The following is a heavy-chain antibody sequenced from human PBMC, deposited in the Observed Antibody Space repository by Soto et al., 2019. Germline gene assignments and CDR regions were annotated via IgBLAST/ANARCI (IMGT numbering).Heavy chain of an antibody. Sequence: LRLSCAASGFTFSSYAMSWVRQAPVKVLEWVSAISGSGGSTYYADSVKGRFTISRDNSKNTLYLQMNSLRAEDTAVYYCATPGGTMVRGVIWWYYFDYWGQGTLVTVSS. CDR3: ATPGGTMVRGVIWWYYFDY. J-gene: IGHJ4*02. D-gene: IGHD3-10*01. CDR2: ISGSGGST. CDR1: GFTFSSYA. V-gene: IGHV3-23*01.